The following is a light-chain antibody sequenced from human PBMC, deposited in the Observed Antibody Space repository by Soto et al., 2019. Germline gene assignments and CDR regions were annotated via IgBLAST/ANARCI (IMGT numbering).Light chain of an antibody. J-gene: IGKJ1*01. CDR3: QQYNNWPPDRT. V-gene: IGKV3-15*01. CDR1: QIVGSN. CDR2: GAS. Sequence: EIVMTQSPATLSVSPGDRATLSCRARQIVGSNLAWYQQKPGQAPRLLIYGASTRATGIPARFSGSGSGTEFTLTISSLPSEDFAIYFCQQYNNWPPDRTFGQGTKVEIK.